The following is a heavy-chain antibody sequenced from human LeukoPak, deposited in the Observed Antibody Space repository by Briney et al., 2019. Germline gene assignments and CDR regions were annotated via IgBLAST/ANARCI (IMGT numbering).Heavy chain of an antibody. J-gene: IGHJ4*02. Sequence: PGGSLRLSCAASGFNFSTYAMSWVRQAPGKGLEWVSAISGSGGSTYYADSVKGRFTISRDNSKNTLYLQMDSLRAEDTAIYYCAKDLAVAGTYYFDYWGQGTLVTVS. CDR2: ISGSGGST. D-gene: IGHD6-19*01. CDR3: AKDLAVAGTYYFDY. CDR1: GFNFSTYA. V-gene: IGHV3-23*01.